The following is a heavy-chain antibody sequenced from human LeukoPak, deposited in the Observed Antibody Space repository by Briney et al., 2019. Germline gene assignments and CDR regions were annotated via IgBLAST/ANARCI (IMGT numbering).Heavy chain of an antibody. CDR1: GFTFSAYG. V-gene: IGHV3-30*02. CDR2: IWFDGSNK. D-gene: IGHD2-21*02. J-gene: IGHJ4*02. Sequence: PGGSLRLSCAASGFTFSAYGMHWVRRAPGKGLGWVAFIWFDGSNKYYADSVKGRFTISRDNSKNTLYLQMNSLRLEDTAVFYCAKECGGGCSDDYWGQGTLVTVSS. CDR3: AKECGGGCSDDY.